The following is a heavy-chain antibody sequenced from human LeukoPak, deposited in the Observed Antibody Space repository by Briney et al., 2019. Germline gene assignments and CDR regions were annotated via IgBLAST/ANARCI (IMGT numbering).Heavy chain of an antibody. V-gene: IGHV3-30*03. D-gene: IGHD5-24*01. Sequence: PGGSLRLSCAASGFTFRTYSIHWVRQAPGKGLEWVTVVSADGKTQLYSDSVKGRFTISRDNSLNTLHLQMNSLTTEDTAVYYCAREFGHNRWYFDYWGQGALVTVSS. CDR1: GFTFRTYS. CDR3: AREFGHNRWYFDY. CDR2: VSADGKTQ. J-gene: IGHJ4*02.